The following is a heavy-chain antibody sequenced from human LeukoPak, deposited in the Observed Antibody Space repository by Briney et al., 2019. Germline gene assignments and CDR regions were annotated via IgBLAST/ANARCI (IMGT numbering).Heavy chain of an antibody. CDR1: GGSFSGYY. V-gene: IGHV4-34*01. Sequence: PSETLSLTCAVYGGSFSGYYWSWIRQPPGKGLEWIGEINHSGSTNYNPSLKSRVTISVDTSKNQFSLKLSSVTAADTAVYYCARGHVEVDTAMVHFDYWGQGTLVTVSS. D-gene: IGHD5-18*01. J-gene: IGHJ4*02. CDR2: INHSGST. CDR3: ARGHVEVDTAMVHFDY.